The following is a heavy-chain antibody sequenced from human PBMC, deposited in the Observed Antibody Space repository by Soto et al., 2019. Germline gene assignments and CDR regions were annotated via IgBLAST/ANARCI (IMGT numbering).Heavy chain of an antibody. CDR1: GFTFGSYA. CDR2: VQSNHVT. CDR3: AKEGRLRSPAGDYFDS. D-gene: IGHD5-12*01. Sequence: PVVSLRLSCQVSGFTFGSYAMSWVRQAPGKGLEWVALVQSNHVTYYADSVRGRFTVSRDNSKNTLYLQMDSLRVEDTALYYCAKEGRLRSPAGDYFDSWAQGSLVTVS. J-gene: IGHJ4*02. V-gene: IGHV3-23*01.